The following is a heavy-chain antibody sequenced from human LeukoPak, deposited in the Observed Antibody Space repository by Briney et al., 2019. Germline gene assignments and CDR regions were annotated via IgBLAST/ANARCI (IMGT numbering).Heavy chain of an antibody. CDR2: INHSGST. Sequence: PSETLSLTCAVYGGSFSGYYWSWIRQPPGKGLEWIGEINHSGSTNYNPSLKSRVTISVDTSKNQFSLKLSSVTAADTAEYYCASRATAGPILFDYWGQGTLVTVSS. V-gene: IGHV4-34*01. CDR1: GGSFSGYY. CDR3: ASRATAGPILFDY. J-gene: IGHJ4*02. D-gene: IGHD6-13*01.